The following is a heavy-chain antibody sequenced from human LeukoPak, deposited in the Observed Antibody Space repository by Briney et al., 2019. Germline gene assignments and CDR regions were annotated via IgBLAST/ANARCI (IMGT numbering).Heavy chain of an antibody. CDR2: IKQDGSEK. Sequence: GGSLRLSCAASGFTFSSYWMSWVRQAPGKGLEWVANIKQDGSEKYYVDSAKGQFTISRDNAKNSLYLQMNSLRAEDTAVYYCVRVGFVYYYYYMDVWGKGTTVTVSS. V-gene: IGHV3-7*01. D-gene: IGHD3-10*01. CDR1: GFTFSSYW. CDR3: VRVGFVYYYYYMDV. J-gene: IGHJ6*03.